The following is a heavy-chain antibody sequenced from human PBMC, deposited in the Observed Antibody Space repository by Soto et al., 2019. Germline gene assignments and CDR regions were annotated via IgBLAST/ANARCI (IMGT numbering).Heavy chain of an antibody. CDR3: AKGMISGRWYVDD. D-gene: IGHD3-16*01. Sequence: EVHLLESGGGLVHPGGSLRLSCGTSGFPFSSCVMAWVRQAPGKGLEWVSSITNTDAATYYADSVKGRFTISRDNSKNTMFLQMNNLRAEDTAVYCAKGMISGRWYVDDWGQGTLVTVSS. V-gene: IGHV3-23*01. CDR2: ITNTDAAT. J-gene: IGHJ4*02. CDR1: GFPFSSCV.